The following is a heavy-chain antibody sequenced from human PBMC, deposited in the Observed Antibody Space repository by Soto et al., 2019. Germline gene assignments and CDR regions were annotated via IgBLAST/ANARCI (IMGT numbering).Heavy chain of an antibody. CDR2: ISGSGGST. J-gene: IGHJ5*02. CDR3: ATAQTYSSSWYWFDP. Sequence: EVQLLESGGGLVQPGGSLRLSCAASGFTFSSYGMSWVRQAPGKGLEWVSAISGSGGSTYYADSVKGRFTISRDNSKNTLYLQMNSLRAEDTAVYYCATAQTYSSSWYWFDPWGQGTLVTVSS. CDR1: GFTFSSYG. D-gene: IGHD6-13*01. V-gene: IGHV3-23*01.